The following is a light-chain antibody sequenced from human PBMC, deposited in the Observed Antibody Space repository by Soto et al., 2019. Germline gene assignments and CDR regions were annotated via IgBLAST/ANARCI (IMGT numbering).Light chain of an antibody. CDR2: DAS. Sequence: EIVMTQSPATVSVSPGERATLSCRASQSISTNVAWYQQKPGQALRLLIYDASTRATGISSRFRGSGSGTEFTLTISSLQSEDFAIYYCQQYNNWPPLTFGGGTMVEI. V-gene: IGKV3-15*01. CDR3: QQYNNWPPLT. CDR1: QSISTN. J-gene: IGKJ4*01.